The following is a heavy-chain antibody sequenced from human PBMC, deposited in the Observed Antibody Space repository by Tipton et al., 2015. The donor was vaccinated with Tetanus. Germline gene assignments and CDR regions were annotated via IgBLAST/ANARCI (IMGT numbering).Heavy chain of an antibody. J-gene: IGHJ4*02. CDR1: GGSISSGGYY. D-gene: IGHD1-26*01. V-gene: IGHV4-31*03. CDR2: IYYSGTT. CDR3: ARDQARGARGWNYFDY. Sequence: TLSLTCTVSGGSISSGGYYWSWIRQHPGKGLEWVGYIYYSGTTHYNPSLKSRVTISVDTSKNQFSLKLNSVTAADTAVYYCARDQARGARGWNYFDYWGQGTLVTVSS.